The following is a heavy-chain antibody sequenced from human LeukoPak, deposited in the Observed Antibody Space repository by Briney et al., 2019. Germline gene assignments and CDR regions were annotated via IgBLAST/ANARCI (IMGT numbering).Heavy chain of an antibody. CDR3: AREIAAAGFF. CDR1: GFTFSDYH. Sequence: GGSLRLSCAASGFTFSDYHMSWIRQAPGKGLEWVSYISSRGRTIYSADSVKGRFTIYRDNAKNSLYLQMNSLRAEDTAVYYCAREIAAAGFFWGQGTLVTVSS. CDR2: ISSRGRTI. V-gene: IGHV3-11*04. D-gene: IGHD6-13*01. J-gene: IGHJ4*02.